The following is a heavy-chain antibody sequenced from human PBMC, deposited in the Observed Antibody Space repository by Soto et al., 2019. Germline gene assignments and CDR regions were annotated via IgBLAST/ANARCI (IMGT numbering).Heavy chain of an antibody. D-gene: IGHD2-21*02. CDR3: VKDHCGGDCYSDPYFDY. J-gene: IGHJ4*02. CDR1: GFIFTTYG. Sequence: QVQLVESGGGVVQPGRSLRLSCAASGFIFTTYGLHWVRQAPGKGLEWVAVIWYDGSNQYYAYSVKGRFTISRDNSKNILYLEMNSVRVEDTAVYYCVKDHCGGDCYSDPYFDYWGQGTLVTVSS. CDR2: IWYDGSNQ. V-gene: IGHV3-33*06.